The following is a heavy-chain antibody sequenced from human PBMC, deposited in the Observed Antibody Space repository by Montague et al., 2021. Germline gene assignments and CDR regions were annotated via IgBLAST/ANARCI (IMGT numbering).Heavy chain of an antibody. CDR3: ARSLYCIGGSCYSGFDP. V-gene: IGHV4-39*01. Sequence: SETLSLTCTVSGGSISSNSYWWAWIRQPPGKGLEYVGTTFNTGSSHYSPSLKSRVTISVDTSKNQFSLRLSAVTAADTAVYYCARSLYCIGGSCYSGFDPWGQGPLVTVAS. CDR2: TFNTGSS. D-gene: IGHD2-15*01. CDR1: GGSISSNSYW. J-gene: IGHJ5*02.